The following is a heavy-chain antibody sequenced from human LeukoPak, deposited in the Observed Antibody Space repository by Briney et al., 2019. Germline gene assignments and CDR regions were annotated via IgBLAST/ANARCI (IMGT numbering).Heavy chain of an antibody. Sequence: ASVKVSCKASGYTFTGYYMHWVRQAPGQGLEWMGWINPNSGGTNYAQKFQGRVTMTRDTSISTAYMELSRLRSDDTAVYYCTRDMEWLPHGGYYYCYYMDVWGKGTTVTVSS. D-gene: IGHD3-3*01. CDR3: TRDMEWLPHGGYYYCYYMDV. V-gene: IGHV1-2*02. J-gene: IGHJ6*03. CDR2: INPNSGGT. CDR1: GYTFTGYY.